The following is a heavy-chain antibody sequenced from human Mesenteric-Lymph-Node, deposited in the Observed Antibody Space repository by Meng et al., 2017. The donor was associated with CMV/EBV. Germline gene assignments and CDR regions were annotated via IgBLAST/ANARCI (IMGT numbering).Heavy chain of an antibody. D-gene: IGHD2-2*01. CDR1: GFTFSSYA. V-gene: IGHV3-30*04. CDR3: ARDFWSRYCSSTSCSSMDV. Sequence: GGSLRLSCAASGFTFSSYAMHWVRQAPGKGLEWVAVISYDGSNKYYADSVKGRFTISKDNPKNTLYLQMNSLRAEDTAVYYCARDFWSRYCSSTSCSSMDVWGQGTTVTVSS. J-gene: IGHJ6*02. CDR2: ISYDGSNK.